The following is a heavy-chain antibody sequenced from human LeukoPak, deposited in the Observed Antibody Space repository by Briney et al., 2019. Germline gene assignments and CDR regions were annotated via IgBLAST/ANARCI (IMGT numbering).Heavy chain of an antibody. CDR2: INPSGGST. CDR3: ARDLVNYYYGMDV. Sequence: ASVKVSCKASGYTFTSYYMHWVRQAPGQGLEWMGIINPSGGSTSYAQKFQGRVTMTRDTSTSTVYMELSSPRAEDTAVYYCARDLVNYYYGMDVWGQGTTVTVSS. J-gene: IGHJ6*02. V-gene: IGHV1-46*01. CDR1: GYTFTSYY. D-gene: IGHD2-8*02.